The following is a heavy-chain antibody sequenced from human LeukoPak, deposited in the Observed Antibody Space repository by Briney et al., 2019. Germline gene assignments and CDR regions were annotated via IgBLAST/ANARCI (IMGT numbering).Heavy chain of an antibody. V-gene: IGHV3-48*01. J-gene: IGHJ6*04. Sequence: GGSLRLSCAASGFTFSSYSMNWVRQAPGKGLQWVSYISSSSSTIYNADSVKGRFTISRDNAKNSLYLQMNSLRAEDTAVYYCAELGITMIGGVWGKGTTVTISS. CDR3: AELGITMIGGV. D-gene: IGHD3-10*02. CDR2: ISSSSSTI. CDR1: GFTFSSYS.